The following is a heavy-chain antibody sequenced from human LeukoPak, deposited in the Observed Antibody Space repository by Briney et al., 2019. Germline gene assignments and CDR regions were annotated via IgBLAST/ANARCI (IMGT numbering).Heavy chain of an antibody. CDR3: VRGSADTPMAPIFY. J-gene: IGHJ4*02. D-gene: IGHD5-18*01. Sequence: ASVKVSCKASGSTFASYGISWVRQAPGQGLEWMGWISGHSGNTNYVQNLQGRVTMTTDTSTSTAYMELRSLRSDDPAVYYCVRGSADTPMAPIFYWGQGTLVTVSS. V-gene: IGHV1-18*01. CDR2: ISGHSGNT. CDR1: GSTFASYG.